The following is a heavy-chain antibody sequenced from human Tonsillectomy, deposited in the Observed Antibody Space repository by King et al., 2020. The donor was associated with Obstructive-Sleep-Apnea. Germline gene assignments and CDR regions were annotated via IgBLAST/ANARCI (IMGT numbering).Heavy chain of an antibody. Sequence: VQLVESGGGVVQPGRSLRLSCAASGFGFSPYFMHWVRQAPGKGLEWVAVISSDGGDKNYADSLQGRVTIARANSKNTLYLEMNSLTNEETAVYYCARPYYDRNGYYYPYFDYWGQGTLITVSS. CDR3: ARPYYDRNGYYYPYFDY. CDR2: ISSDGGDK. CDR1: GFGFSPYF. V-gene: IGHV3-30*04. J-gene: IGHJ4*02. D-gene: IGHD3-22*01.